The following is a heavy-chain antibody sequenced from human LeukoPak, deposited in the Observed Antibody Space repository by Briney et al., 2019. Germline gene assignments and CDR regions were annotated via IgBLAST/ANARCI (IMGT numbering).Heavy chain of an antibody. J-gene: IGHJ4*02. V-gene: IGHV3-30*03. CDR2: ISYDGSNK. CDR1: GFTFSSYG. D-gene: IGHD5-18*01. CDR3: ATSGYSYRGFGY. Sequence: GGSLRLSCAASGFTFSSYGMHWVRQAPGKGLEWVAVISYDGSNKYYADSVKGRSTISRDNSKNTLYLQMNSLRAEDTAVYYCATSGYSYRGFGYWGQGTLVTVSS.